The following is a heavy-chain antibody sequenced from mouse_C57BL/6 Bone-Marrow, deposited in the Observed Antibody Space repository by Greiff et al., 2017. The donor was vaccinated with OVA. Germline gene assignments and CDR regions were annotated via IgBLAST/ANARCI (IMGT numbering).Heavy chain of an antibody. CDR2: SRNKANDYTT. J-gene: IGHJ4*01. CDR1: GFTFSDFY. CDR3: ARDAPYDYPYYYAMDY. D-gene: IGHD2-4*01. V-gene: IGHV7-1*01. Sequence: DVKLVESGGGLVQSGRSLRLSCATSGFTFSDFYMEWVRQAPGKGLEWIAASRNKANDYTTEYSASVKGRFIVSRDTSQSILYLQMNALRAEDTAIYYCARDAPYDYPYYYAMDYWGQGTSVTVSS.